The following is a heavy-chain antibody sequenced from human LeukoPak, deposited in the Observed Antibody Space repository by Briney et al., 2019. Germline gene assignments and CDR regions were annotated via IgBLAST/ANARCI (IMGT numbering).Heavy chain of an antibody. CDR3: AREGYCTNGVCLSLDY. D-gene: IGHD2-8*01. V-gene: IGHV3-20*04. CDR1: GFTFDDYG. J-gene: IGHJ4*02. CDR2: INWNGGST. Sequence: GSLRLSCAASGFTFDDYGMSWVRQAPGKGLEWVSGINWNGGSTGYADSVKGRFTISRDNAKNSLYLQMNRLRAEDTALYYCAREGYCTNGVCLSLDYWGQGTLVTVSS.